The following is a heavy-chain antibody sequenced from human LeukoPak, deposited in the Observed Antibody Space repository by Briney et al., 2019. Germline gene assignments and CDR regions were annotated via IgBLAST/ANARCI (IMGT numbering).Heavy chain of an antibody. Sequence: QPGGSLRLPCAASGFTFISYEMNWVRQAPGKGLEWVSYISSSGSTIYYADSVKGRFTISRDNAKNSLYLQRNSLRAEDTAVYYCARDPPRTSLDYWGQGTLVTVSS. V-gene: IGHV3-48*03. J-gene: IGHJ4*02. D-gene: IGHD2-2*01. CDR3: ARDPPRTSLDY. CDR1: GFTFISYE. CDR2: ISSSGSTI.